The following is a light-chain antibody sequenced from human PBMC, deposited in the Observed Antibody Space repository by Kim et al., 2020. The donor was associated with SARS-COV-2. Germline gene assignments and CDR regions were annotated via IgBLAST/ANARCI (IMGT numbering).Light chain of an antibody. CDR2: DAS. CDR3: QKYNGAPWT. CDR1: QGISSN. J-gene: IGKJ1*01. V-gene: IGKV1-27*01. Sequence: ASGGDRVTITCRASQGISSNVAWYQQKPGDVPKLLIYDASALLSGVPSRFSGSGSGTDFTLTISSLQPEDVATYYCQKYNGAPWTFGQGTKVDIK.